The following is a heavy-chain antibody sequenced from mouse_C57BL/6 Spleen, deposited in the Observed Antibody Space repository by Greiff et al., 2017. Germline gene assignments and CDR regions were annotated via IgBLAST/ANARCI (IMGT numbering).Heavy chain of an antibody. J-gene: IGHJ2*01. CDR2: ILPGSGRT. D-gene: IGHD1-1*01. V-gene: IGHV1-9*01. Sequence: VQLQQSGAELMKPGASVKLSCKATGYTFPGYWIEWVKQRPGHGLEWIGEILPGSGRTNSNTKITGTATFTADTSSTTAYMQLSSLTAEDSAIYCCASGTVVETGDYWGQGTTLTVSS. CDR3: ASGTVVETGDY. CDR1: GYTFPGYW.